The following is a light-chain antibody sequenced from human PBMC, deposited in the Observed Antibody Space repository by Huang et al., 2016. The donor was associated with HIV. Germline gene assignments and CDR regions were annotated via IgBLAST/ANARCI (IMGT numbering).Light chain of an antibody. J-gene: IGKJ1*01. V-gene: IGKV1-39*01. CDR2: TVS. CDR1: QNITKS. Sequence: DIQMTQSPPSLSASVGDRVTFTCRADQNITKSLNWYQQKPGKAPNLLIYTVSTLESGVPSSFSGSGSGSRFTLNIGNLQPEDFATYYCQQSFSVPRTFG. CDR3: QQSFSVPRT.